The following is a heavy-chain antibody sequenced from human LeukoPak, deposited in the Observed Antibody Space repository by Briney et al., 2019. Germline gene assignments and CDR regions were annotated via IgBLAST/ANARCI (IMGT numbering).Heavy chain of an antibody. J-gene: IGHJ4*02. CDR2: IWYDGSNK. Sequence: GGSLRLSCAASGFTFSSYGMHWVRQAPGKGLEWVAVIWYDGSNKYYADSVKGRFTISRDNSKNTLYLQMNSLRAEDTAVYYCARPARSSSLDYWGQGTLVTVSS. CDR1: GFTFSSYG. V-gene: IGHV3-33*01. CDR3: ARPARSSSLDY. D-gene: IGHD6-6*01.